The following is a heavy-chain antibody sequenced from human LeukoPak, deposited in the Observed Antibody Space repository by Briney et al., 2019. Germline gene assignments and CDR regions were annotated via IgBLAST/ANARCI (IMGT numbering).Heavy chain of an antibody. V-gene: IGHV3-48*04. CDR3: AKDRPIYYDSSGYRYGMDV. D-gene: IGHD3-22*01. CDR1: GFTFSSYG. CDR2: ISSSGSTI. J-gene: IGHJ6*02. Sequence: GGSLRLSCAASGFTFSSYGMHWIRQAPGKGLEWVSYISSSGSTIYYADSVKGRFTISRDNAKNSLYPQMNSLRAEDTAVYYCAKDRPIYYDSSGYRYGMDVWGQGTTVTVSS.